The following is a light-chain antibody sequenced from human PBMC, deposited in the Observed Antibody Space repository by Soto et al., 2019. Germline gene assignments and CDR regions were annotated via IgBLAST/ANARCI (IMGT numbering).Light chain of an antibody. CDR3: QQYFSYPLT. CDR1: QGISSH. CDR2: TAS. V-gene: IGKV1-8*01. Sequence: AIRMTQSPSSFSASTGDRVTITCRASQGISSHLAWYQGKPGKAPRLLIYTASYLESGVPSRFSGSGSGTDFALTVGSLQSEDFAVYYCQQYFSYPLTFGGGTKVEIK. J-gene: IGKJ4*01.